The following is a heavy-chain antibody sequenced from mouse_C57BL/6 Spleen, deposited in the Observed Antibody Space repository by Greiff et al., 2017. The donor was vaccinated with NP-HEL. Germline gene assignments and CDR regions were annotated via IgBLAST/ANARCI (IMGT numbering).Heavy chain of an antibody. V-gene: IGHV5-17*01. Sequence: DVKLVESGGGLVKPGGSLKLSCAASGFTFSDYGMHWVRQAPEKGLEWVAYISSGSSTIYYADTGKGRFTISRDNAKNTLFLQMTSLRSEDTAMYYCARRLRDYFDYWGQGTTLTVSS. D-gene: IGHD1-2*01. CDR3: ARRLRDYFDY. CDR1: GFTFSDYG. CDR2: ISSGSSTI. J-gene: IGHJ2*01.